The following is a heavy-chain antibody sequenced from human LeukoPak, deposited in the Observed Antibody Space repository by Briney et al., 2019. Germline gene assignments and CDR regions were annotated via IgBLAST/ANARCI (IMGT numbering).Heavy chain of an antibody. CDR1: GGSISSSTYY. CDR2: IYYGGST. Sequence: SETLSLTCTVSGGSISSSTYYWGWLRLPPGMGLEWIGTIYYGGSTYYSPSRKSRFTISVNTYKNQFSLKLSSVTAADTAVYYCARLRGINTGGWFDWFDPWGQGILVTVSS. D-gene: IGHD6-19*01. CDR3: ARLRGINTGGWFDWFDP. J-gene: IGHJ5*02. V-gene: IGHV4-39*01.